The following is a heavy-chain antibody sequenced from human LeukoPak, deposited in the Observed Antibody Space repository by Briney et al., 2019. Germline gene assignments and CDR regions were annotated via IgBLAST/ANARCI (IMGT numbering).Heavy chain of an antibody. J-gene: IGHJ3*02. D-gene: IGHD3-10*01. V-gene: IGHV1-2*02. CDR3: AADGSGGSGSYYNPQDAFDI. CDR1: GYTFTGYY. Sequence: ASVKVSCKASGYTFTGYYIHWVRQAPGQGLEWMGWINPNSGGTNYAQKFQGRVTMTRDTSISTAYMELSRLTSDDTAVYYCAADGSGGSGSYYNPQDAFDIWGQGTMVTVSS. CDR2: INPNSGGT.